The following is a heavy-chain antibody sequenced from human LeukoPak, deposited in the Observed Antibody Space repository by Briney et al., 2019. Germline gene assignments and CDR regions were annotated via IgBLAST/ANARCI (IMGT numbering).Heavy chain of an antibody. CDR1: GDSIISNIYW. D-gene: IGHD3/OR15-3a*01. J-gene: IGHJ3*01. V-gene: IGHV4-39*01. CDR2: TFYTGRT. CDR3: ARRRHNFDFYDV. Sequence: SETLSLTCTVAGDSIISNIYWWDWVRLPPGKGLEWIGATFYTGRTFYSPSLKSRVTISVDTSKNQFSLDLSSATAADTAVYYCARRRHNFDFYDVWGQGTRVAVSS.